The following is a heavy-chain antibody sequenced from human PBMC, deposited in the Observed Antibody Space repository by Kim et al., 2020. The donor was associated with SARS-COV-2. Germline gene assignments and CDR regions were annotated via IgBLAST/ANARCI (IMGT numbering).Heavy chain of an antibody. V-gene: IGHV4-59*13. Sequence: SETLSLTCTVSGGSISSYYWSWIRQPPGKGLEWIGYIYYSGSTNYNPSLKSRVTISVDTSKNQFSLKLSSVTAADTAVYYCATAYCGGDCPMDVWGQGTTVTVSS. CDR3: ATAYCGGDCPMDV. D-gene: IGHD2-21*01. CDR1: GGSISSYY. J-gene: IGHJ6*02. CDR2: IYYSGST.